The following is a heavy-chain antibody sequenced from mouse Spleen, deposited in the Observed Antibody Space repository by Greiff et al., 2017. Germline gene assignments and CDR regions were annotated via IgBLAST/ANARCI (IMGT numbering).Heavy chain of an antibody. CDR3: ARGGTFYRYDGGDY. CDR2: ISYDGSN. Sequence: EVQLQESGPGLVKPSQSLSLTCSVTGYSITSGYYWNWIRQFPGNKLEWMGYISYDGSNNYNPSLKNRISITRDTSKNQFFLKLNSVTTEDTATYYCARGGTFYRYDGGDYWGQGTTLTVSS. CDR1: GYSITSGYY. V-gene: IGHV3-6*01. J-gene: IGHJ2*01. D-gene: IGHD2-14*01.